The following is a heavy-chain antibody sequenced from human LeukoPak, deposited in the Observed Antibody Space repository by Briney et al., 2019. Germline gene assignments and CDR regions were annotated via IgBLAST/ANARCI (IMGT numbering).Heavy chain of an antibody. D-gene: IGHD1-26*01. CDR2: IYTSGST. CDR3: ARGGVGSGANYYYYMDV. J-gene: IGHJ6*03. V-gene: IGHV4-61*02. CDR1: GGSISSGSYY. Sequence: PSETLSLTCTVSGGSISSGSYYWSWIRQPPGKGLEWIGRIYTSGSTNYNPSLKSRVTMSVDTSKNQFSLKLSSVTAADTAVYYCARGGVGSGANYYYYMDVWGKGTTVTISS.